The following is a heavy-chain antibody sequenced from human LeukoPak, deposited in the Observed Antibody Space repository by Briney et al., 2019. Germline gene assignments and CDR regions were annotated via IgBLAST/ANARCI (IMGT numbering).Heavy chain of an antibody. V-gene: IGHV1-2*02. CDR3: AKGRGLWLIAFDI. J-gene: IGHJ3*02. CDR2: INPNSGGT. CDR1: GYTFTGYY. D-gene: IGHD5-18*01. Sequence: ASVKGSCKASGYTFTGYYMHWVRQAPGQGLEWMGWINPNSGGTNYAQKFQGRVTMTRDTSISTAYMELSRLRSDDTAVYYCAKGRGLWLIAFDIWGQGTMVTVSS.